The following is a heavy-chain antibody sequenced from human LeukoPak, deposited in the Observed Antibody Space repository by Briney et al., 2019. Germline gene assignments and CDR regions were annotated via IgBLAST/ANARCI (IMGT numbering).Heavy chain of an antibody. J-gene: IGHJ3*02. CDR2: IYTSGST. CDR3: ARPIKDTGAFDI. D-gene: IGHD2-15*01. CDR1: GGSISSYY. Sequence: SETLSLTCTVSGGSISSYYWSWIRQPPGKGLEWIGRIYTSGSTNYNPSLKSRVTISVNTSKNQFSLKLSSVTAADTAVYYCARPIKDTGAFDIWGQGTMVTVSS. V-gene: IGHV4-4*08.